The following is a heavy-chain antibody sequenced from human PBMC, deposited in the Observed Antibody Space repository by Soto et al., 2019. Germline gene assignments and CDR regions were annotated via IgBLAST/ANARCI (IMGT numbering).Heavy chain of an antibody. V-gene: IGHV4-59*01. Sequence: PSETLSLTCTVSGGSISSYYWSWIRQPPGKGLEWIGYIYYSGSTNYTPSLKSRVTISVDTSKNQFSLKLSSVTAADTAVYYCARDITGTGWFDPWGQGTLVTVSS. CDR1: GGSISSYY. CDR3: ARDITGTGWFDP. J-gene: IGHJ5*02. D-gene: IGHD1-7*01. CDR2: IYYSGST.